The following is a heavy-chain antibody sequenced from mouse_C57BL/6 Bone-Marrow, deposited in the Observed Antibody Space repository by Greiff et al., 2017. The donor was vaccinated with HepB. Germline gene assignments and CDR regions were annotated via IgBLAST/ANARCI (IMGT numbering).Heavy chain of an antibody. V-gene: IGHV14-4*01. Sequence: EVHLVESGAELVRPGASVKLSCTASGFNIKDDYMHWVKQRPEQGLEWIGWIDPENGDTEYASKFQGKATITADTSSNTAYLQLSSLTSEDTAVYYCTTGYSNYWYFDVWGTGTTVTVSS. CDR3: TTGYSNYWYFDV. D-gene: IGHD2-5*01. J-gene: IGHJ1*03. CDR1: GFNIKDDY. CDR2: IDPENGDT.